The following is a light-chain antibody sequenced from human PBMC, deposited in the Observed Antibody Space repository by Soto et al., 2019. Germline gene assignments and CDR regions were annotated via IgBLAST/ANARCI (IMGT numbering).Light chain of an antibody. V-gene: IGKV2-28*01. CDR1: QSLLHSNGYNY. CDR3: MQALPTPPLT. Sequence: DIVMTQSPLSLPVTPGEPASISCRSSQSLLHSNGYNYLDWYLQKPGQSPQLLIYLGSNRASGVPDRFGGSGSGTDFALKSSRVEAEDVGVYYCMQALPTPPLTFGPGTKVDIK. CDR2: LGS. J-gene: IGKJ3*01.